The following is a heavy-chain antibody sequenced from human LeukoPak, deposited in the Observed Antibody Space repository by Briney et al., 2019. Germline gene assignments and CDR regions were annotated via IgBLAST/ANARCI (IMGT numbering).Heavy chain of an antibody. CDR2: IYHSGST. D-gene: IGHD1-14*01. Sequence: GTLRLSCTASGFNFSSYGMTWVRQAPGKGLEWIGSIYHSGSTYYNPSLKSRVTISVDTSKNQFSLKLSSVTAADTAVYYCARGIGDRTYWGQGTLVTVSS. J-gene: IGHJ4*02. CDR3: ARGIGDRTY. V-gene: IGHV4-38-2*02. CDR1: GFNFSSYG.